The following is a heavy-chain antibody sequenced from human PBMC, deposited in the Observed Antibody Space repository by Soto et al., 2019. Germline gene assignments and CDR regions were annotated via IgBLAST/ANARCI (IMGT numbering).Heavy chain of an antibody. V-gene: IGHV4-59*07. CDR1: GGSISGYY. CDR2: IYYRGST. Sequence: QVQLQESGPGLVKPSDTLSLTCNVSGGSISGYYWSWIRQSPGKGLEYIGYIYYRGSTNYNSSLKRRVTMSVDTSRNQFSLRMNSVTAADTAVYYCARQQLLPFYYALDVWGQGTTVTVSS. CDR3: ARQQLLPFYYALDV. J-gene: IGHJ6*02. D-gene: IGHD1-26*01.